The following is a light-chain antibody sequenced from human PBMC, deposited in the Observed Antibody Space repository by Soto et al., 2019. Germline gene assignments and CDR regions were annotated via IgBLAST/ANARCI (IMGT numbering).Light chain of an antibody. CDR2: AAS. V-gene: IGKV1-39*01. Sequence: DIQMTQSPSSLSASVGDRVTITCRASQSISSYLNWYQQKPGQAPKLLIYAASSLQSGVPSRFSGSGSGTDFTLTISSLQPEDFATYYCQQSYSTPLTFCPGTKVDIK. J-gene: IGKJ3*01. CDR1: QSISSY. CDR3: QQSYSTPLT.